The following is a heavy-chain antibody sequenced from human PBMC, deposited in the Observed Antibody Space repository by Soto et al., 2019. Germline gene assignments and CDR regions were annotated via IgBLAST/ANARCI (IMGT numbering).Heavy chain of an antibody. D-gene: IGHD3-16*01. Sequence: NPGGSLRLSCAASGFSFSDYYMSWIRQAPGKGLEWLSYISSGGGTIYYADSVKGRFTISRDNAKNSLYLQINSLRAEDTAVYYCVRWGHFGLSYYYMDVWGKGTTVTVSS. CDR2: ISSGGGTI. CDR3: VRWGHFGLSYYYMDV. CDR1: GFSFSDYY. V-gene: IGHV3-11*01. J-gene: IGHJ6*03.